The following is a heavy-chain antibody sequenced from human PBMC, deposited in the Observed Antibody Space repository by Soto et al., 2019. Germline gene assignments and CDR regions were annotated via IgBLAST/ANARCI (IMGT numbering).Heavy chain of an antibody. CDR2: INPRNGDT. V-gene: IGHV1-2*02. Sequence: QVQLVQSGAEVKTPGDSVKVSCKVSGYTFTGNYMHWMRQAPGQVPEWIGWINPRNGDTDYAQEIQGRVTITRATSLTTAYMNLRRPTADDTAIYFCVRGGGVDVVTPTRIVFDYWGQGTLLTVSS. CDR1: GYTFTGNY. D-gene: IGHD2-21*02. J-gene: IGHJ4*02. CDR3: VRGGGVDVVTPTRIVFDY.